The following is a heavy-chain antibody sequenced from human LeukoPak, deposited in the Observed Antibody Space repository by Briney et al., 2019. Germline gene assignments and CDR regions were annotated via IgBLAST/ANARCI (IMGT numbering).Heavy chain of an antibody. CDR1: GFAFSSHA. CDR2: IDISGGST. J-gene: IGHJ4*02. V-gene: IGHV3-23*01. D-gene: IGHD3-3*01. Sequence: GGSLRLSCAASGFAFSSHAMCWVRQAPGKGLEWVSSIDISGGSTYYADSAEGRFTISRDNSKNTLYLQMNGLRVEDTALYYCAKEKLRFLEWSPVPLVDYWGQGTLVTVSS. CDR3: AKEKLRFLEWSPVPLVDY.